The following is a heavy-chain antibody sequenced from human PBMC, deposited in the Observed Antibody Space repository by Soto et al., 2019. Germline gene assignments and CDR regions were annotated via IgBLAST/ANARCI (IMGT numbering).Heavy chain of an antibody. D-gene: IGHD6-19*01. CDR3: ARDGVAGTYYFDY. Sequence: ASLKVSCKASGYTFIDYYTHWVRQAPGQGLEWMGIISPSGGSTSYSQKFQGRVTMTRDTSTSTVYMELISLRTEDTAVYYCARDGVAGTYYFDYWGQGTLVTVSS. V-gene: IGHV1-46*01. CDR2: ISPSGGST. CDR1: GYTFIDYY. J-gene: IGHJ4*02.